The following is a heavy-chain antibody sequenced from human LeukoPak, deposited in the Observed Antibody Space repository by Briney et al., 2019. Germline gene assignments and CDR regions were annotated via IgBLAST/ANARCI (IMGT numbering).Heavy chain of an antibody. V-gene: IGHV1-18*01. CDR3: ARDQYDSHSLYYYYYGMDV. D-gene: IGHD2-21*01. CDR1: GYTFTSYG. CDR2: ISAYNGNT. J-gene: IGHJ6*02. Sequence: GSSVKVSCKASGYTFTSYGISWVRQAPGQGLEWMGWISAYNGNTNYAQKLQGRVTMTTDTSTSTAYMELRSLRSDDTAVYYCARDQYDSHSLYYYYYGMDVWGQGTTVTVSS.